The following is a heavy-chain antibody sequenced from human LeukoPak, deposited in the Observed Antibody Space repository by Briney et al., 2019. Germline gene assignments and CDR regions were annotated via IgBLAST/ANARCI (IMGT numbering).Heavy chain of an antibody. D-gene: IGHD3-22*01. Sequence: AGGSLRLSCAASGFTFDDYGTSWVRQAPGKGLEWVSGINWNGGSTGYADSVKGRFTISRDNAKNSLYLQMNSLRAEDTALYYCARGEYYYDSSGSVGGDAFDIWGQGTMVTVSS. J-gene: IGHJ3*02. CDR3: ARGEYYYDSSGSVGGDAFDI. V-gene: IGHV3-20*04. CDR2: INWNGGST. CDR1: GFTFDDYG.